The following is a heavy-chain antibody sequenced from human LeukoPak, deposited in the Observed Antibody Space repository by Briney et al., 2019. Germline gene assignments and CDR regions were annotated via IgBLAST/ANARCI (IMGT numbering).Heavy chain of an antibody. V-gene: IGHV3-23*01. Sequence: GGSLRLSCAASGFIFSEYAMSWVRQAPGRGLEWVSVISARRQSTFYADSVKGRFTISRDNSKSTLYLQMNSLTADDTAVYFCTKRQASIITHFDNWGQGILVTVSS. D-gene: IGHD5-12*01. CDR3: TKRQASIITHFDN. CDR2: ISARRQST. CDR1: GFIFSEYA. J-gene: IGHJ4*02.